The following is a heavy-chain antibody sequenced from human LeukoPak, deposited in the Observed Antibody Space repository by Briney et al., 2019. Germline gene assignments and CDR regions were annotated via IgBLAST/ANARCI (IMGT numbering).Heavy chain of an antibody. Sequence: GGSLRPSCAASGFTVSSNYMSWVRQAPGKGLEWVSVIYSGGSTYYADSVKGRFTISRDNSKNTLYLQMNSLRAEDTAVYYCARDRIAARPGDYYYYGMDVWGQGTTVTVSS. CDR2: IYSGGST. D-gene: IGHD6-6*01. V-gene: IGHV3-53*01. CDR1: GFTVSSNY. J-gene: IGHJ6*02. CDR3: ARDRIAARPGDYYYYGMDV.